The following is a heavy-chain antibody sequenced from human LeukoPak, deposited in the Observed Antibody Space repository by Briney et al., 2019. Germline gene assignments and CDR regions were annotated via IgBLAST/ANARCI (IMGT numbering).Heavy chain of an antibody. Sequence: GGSLRLSCVASGFTFGKYWMSWVRQAPGKGLEWVAVISYDGSNKYYADSVKGRFTISRDNSKNTLYLQMNSLRAEDTAVYYCHIVVVTATIRVSDYWGQGTLVTVSS. V-gene: IGHV3-30*03. CDR1: GFTFGKYW. CDR2: ISYDGSNK. J-gene: IGHJ4*02. CDR3: HIVVVTATIRVSDY. D-gene: IGHD2-21*02.